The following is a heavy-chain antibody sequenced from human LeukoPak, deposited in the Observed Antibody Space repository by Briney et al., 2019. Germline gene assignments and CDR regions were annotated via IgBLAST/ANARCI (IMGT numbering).Heavy chain of an antibody. CDR2: IIPLFGAP. D-gene: IGHD6-13*01. Sequence: ASVKVSCKASGGSFSSYAISWVRQAPGQGLEWMGGIIPLFGAPNYAQKFQGRVTITADKSTTTAYMELSSLRSEDTAVYFCARHGSYSSSFPYNWFDPWGQGTLVTVSS. CDR3: ARHGSYSSSFPYNWFDP. J-gene: IGHJ5*02. CDR1: GGSFSSYA. V-gene: IGHV1-69*06.